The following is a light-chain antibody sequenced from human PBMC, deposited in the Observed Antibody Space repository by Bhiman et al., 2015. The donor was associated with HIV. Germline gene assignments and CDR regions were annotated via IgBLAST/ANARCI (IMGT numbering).Light chain of an antibody. Sequence: SYELTQPPSVSVSPGQTASITCSGDKLGDKYACWYQQKPGQSPVLVIYQDTKRPSGIPERFSGSNSGNTATLTINGTQAMDEADYYCQAWDSSTEVFGPGTKVTVL. CDR2: QDT. J-gene: IGLJ1*01. V-gene: IGLV3-1*01. CDR1: KLGDKY. CDR3: QAWDSSTEV.